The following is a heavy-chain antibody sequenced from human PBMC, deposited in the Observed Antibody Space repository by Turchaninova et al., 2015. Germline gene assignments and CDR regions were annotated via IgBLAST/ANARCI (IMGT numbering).Heavy chain of an antibody. V-gene: IGHV5-10-1*03. CDR1: GYSFTSYW. Sequence: EVQLVQSGAKVKNAGGVLRLPCKGSGYSFTSYWISWVRQMPGKGLEWMGRIDPSDSYTNYSPSFQGHVTISADKSISTAYVQWSSLKASDTAMYYCARQAAVAGTEVEVYWGQGTLVIVSS. D-gene: IGHD6-19*01. J-gene: IGHJ4*02. CDR2: IDPSDSYT. CDR3: ARQAAVAGTEVEVY.